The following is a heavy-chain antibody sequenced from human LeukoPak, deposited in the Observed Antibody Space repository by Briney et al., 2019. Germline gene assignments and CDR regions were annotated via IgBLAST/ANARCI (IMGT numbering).Heavy chain of an antibody. V-gene: IGHV3-53*01. Sequence: ETLSLTCTVSGGSISAGTSYMSWVRQAPGKGLEWVSVIYSGGSTYYADSVKGRFTISRDNSKNTLYLQMNSLRAEDTAVYYCARASHGQWELLYYFDYWGQGTLVTVSS. CDR2: IYSGGST. CDR1: GGSISAGTSY. J-gene: IGHJ4*02. D-gene: IGHD1-26*01. CDR3: ARASHGQWELLYYFDY.